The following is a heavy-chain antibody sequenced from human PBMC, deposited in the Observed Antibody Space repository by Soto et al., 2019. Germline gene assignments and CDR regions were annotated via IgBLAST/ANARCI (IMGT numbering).Heavy chain of an antibody. CDR1: GGSIGSGGYY. Sequence: SETLSLTCTVSGGSIGSGGYYWSWIRQHPGKGLEWIGYIYYSGSTYYNPSLKSRVTISVDTSKNQFSLKLSSVTAADTAVYYCARAFGDYYGSGSYYLDYWGQGTLVTVSS. CDR3: ARAFGDYYGSGSYYLDY. D-gene: IGHD3-10*01. J-gene: IGHJ4*02. V-gene: IGHV4-31*03. CDR2: IYYSGST.